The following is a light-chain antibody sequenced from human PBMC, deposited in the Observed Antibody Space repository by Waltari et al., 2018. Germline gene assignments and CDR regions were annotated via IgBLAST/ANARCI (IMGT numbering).Light chain of an antibody. J-gene: IGLJ3*02. V-gene: IGLV1-44*01. CDR3: AAWDYKLYGVL. CDR2: SNN. Sequence: QSAMTQPPSASGTPGQTVTISCFGGSSNVGNNPVNWYQQLPGTAPKVLIYSNNQRRSGVPDRFSGSKSGATASLAIRGLQSEDEADYYCAAWDYKLYGVLYGGGTKLTVL. CDR1: SSNVGNNP.